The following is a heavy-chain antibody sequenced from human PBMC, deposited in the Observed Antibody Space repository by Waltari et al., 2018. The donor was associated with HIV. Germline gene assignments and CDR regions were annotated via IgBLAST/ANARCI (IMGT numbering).Heavy chain of an antibody. CDR3: VRQPLRHDL. V-gene: IGHV3-7*01. CDR2: ISYDAREK. Sequence: EVKLVESGGGAVQTGGSLRLSCAGSGCTCSSHDLDWVRQTPGKGLEWVAQISYDAREKFHGDSVRGRFVVSRDNARNSIFLQMNNLRDDDTGVYFCVRQPLRHDL. J-gene: IGHJ2*01. CDR1: GCTCSSHD.